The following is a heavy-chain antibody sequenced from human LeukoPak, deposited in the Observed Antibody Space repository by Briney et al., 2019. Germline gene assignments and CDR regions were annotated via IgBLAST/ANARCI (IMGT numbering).Heavy chain of an antibody. Sequence: KPGGSLRLSCAASGFTLSSYSMNWVRQAPGKGLEWVSSISSSSSNIFYADSVKGRFTISRDNAKNSLYLQMHSLRAEDTAVYYCAREYSSSWYKYAFDMWGQGTLVTVSS. CDR3: AREYSSSWYKYAFDM. D-gene: IGHD6-13*01. CDR2: ISSSSSNI. CDR1: GFTLSSYS. V-gene: IGHV3-21*01. J-gene: IGHJ3*02.